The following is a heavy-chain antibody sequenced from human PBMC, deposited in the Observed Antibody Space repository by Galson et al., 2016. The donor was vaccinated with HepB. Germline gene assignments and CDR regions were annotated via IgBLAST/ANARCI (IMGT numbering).Heavy chain of an antibody. D-gene: IGHD2-2*01. V-gene: IGHV1-18*01. Sequence: SVKVSCKASGYIFTSYGISWVRQAPGQGLEWMGFISAYDRNTKYAQRFQGRVTMTTDTSTSTAYLELRSLRSDDTAVYYCARDEDDIVVVPAPGGYWGQGTLVTVSS. CDR1: GYIFTSYG. CDR3: ARDEDDIVVVPAPGGY. J-gene: IGHJ4*02. CDR2: ISAYDRNT.